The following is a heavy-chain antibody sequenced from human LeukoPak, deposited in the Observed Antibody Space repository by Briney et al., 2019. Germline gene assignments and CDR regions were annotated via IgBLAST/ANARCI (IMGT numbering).Heavy chain of an antibody. Sequence: PGGSLRLSCAASGFTVSSNYMSWVRQAPGKGLEWVSVIYSGGGTSYADSVKGRFTISRDNSKNTLFLQMNSLRAEDAAVYCCAREREDWGLAFDYWGQGTLVTVSS. CDR2: IYSGGGT. CDR3: AREREDWGLAFDY. J-gene: IGHJ4*02. CDR1: GFTVSSNY. D-gene: IGHD3/OR15-3a*01. V-gene: IGHV3-53*01.